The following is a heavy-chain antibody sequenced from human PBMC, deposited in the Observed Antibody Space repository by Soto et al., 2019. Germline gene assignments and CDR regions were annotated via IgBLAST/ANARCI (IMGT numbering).Heavy chain of an antibody. CDR3: ARARCTNGVCYSTFDY. Sequence: ASVKVSCKASGYTFTGYYMHWVRQAPGQGLEWMGWINPNSGGTNYAQKLQGWVTMTRDTSISTAYMELSRLRSDDTAVYYCARARCTNGVCYSTFDYWGQGTLVTVSS. V-gene: IGHV1-2*04. CDR2: INPNSGGT. CDR1: GYTFTGYY. D-gene: IGHD2-8*01. J-gene: IGHJ4*02.